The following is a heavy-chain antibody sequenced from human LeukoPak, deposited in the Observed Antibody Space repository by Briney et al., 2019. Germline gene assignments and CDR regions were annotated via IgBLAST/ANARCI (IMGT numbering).Heavy chain of an antibody. D-gene: IGHD6-13*01. J-gene: IGHJ6*02. CDR2: ISSSGSTI. CDR1: GFTFSDYY. V-gene: IGHV3-11*01. CDR3: ARFWLIAAAGYYYYGMDV. Sequence: GGSLRLSCAASGFTFSDYYMSWIRQAPGKGLEWVSYISSSGSTIYYADSVKGRFTISRDNAKSSLYLQMNSLRAEDTAVYYCARFWLIAAAGYYYYGMDVWGQGTTVTVSS.